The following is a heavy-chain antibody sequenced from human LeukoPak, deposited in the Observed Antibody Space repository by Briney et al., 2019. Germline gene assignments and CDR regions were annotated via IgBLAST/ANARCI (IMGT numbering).Heavy chain of an antibody. J-gene: IGHJ4*02. Sequence: PGGSLRLSCAASGLTFNTYWMTWVCQAPGKGLEWVANINRDGSEKNYVGSVRGRFTISRDNTKNSLYLQMNSLTVEDTAVYYCGRGPGYRSDYWGQGTLVTVSS. V-gene: IGHV3-7*05. CDR2: INRDGSEK. D-gene: IGHD5-12*01. CDR3: GRGPGYRSDY. CDR1: GLTFNTYW.